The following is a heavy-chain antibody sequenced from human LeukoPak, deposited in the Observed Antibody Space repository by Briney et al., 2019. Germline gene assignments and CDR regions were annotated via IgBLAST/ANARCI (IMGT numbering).Heavy chain of an antibody. V-gene: IGHV3-53*01. Sequence: GGSLRLSCKVSGFTVSTNSWSWVRQAPGKGLEWVSFISSGGNTDHSDSVKGRFTISRDNSKNTLYLQMNSLRAEDTAVYYCARGRESSSSSYWGQGTLVTVSS. CDR3: ARGRESSSSSY. CDR1: GFTVSTNS. CDR2: ISSGGNT. D-gene: IGHD6-6*01. J-gene: IGHJ4*02.